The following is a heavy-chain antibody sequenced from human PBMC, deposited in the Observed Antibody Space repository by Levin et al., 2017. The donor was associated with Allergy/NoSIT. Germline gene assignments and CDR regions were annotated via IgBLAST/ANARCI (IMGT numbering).Heavy chain of an antibody. D-gene: IGHD6-6*01. V-gene: IGHV1-46*01. CDR3: ARTKYSSSYDWFDP. CDR2: INPSGGSR. CDR1: GYTFSSYH. J-gene: IGHJ5*02. Sequence: GASVKVSCKASGYTFSSYHRQWVRQAPGRRLEWMAGINPSGGSRSYAQKFQGRVTMTSDTATSTVYMELSGLRSEDTAVYYCARTKYSSSYDWFDPWGQGTLVTVSS.